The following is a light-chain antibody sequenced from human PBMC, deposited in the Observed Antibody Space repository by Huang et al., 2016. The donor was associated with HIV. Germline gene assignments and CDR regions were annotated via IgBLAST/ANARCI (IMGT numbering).Light chain of an antibody. J-gene: IGKJ4*01. CDR1: QSVVSY. V-gene: IGKV3-11*01. CDR3: QQRSTWPLT. Sequence: EVVLTQSPSILSLSLGGTGTISCKASQSVVSYVAWYQQRPGQSPRLLLYDTSNRAAGIPSRFSGSGSGTDFTLTISGLESEDLGVFYCQQRSTWPLTFGGGTKLA. CDR2: DTS.